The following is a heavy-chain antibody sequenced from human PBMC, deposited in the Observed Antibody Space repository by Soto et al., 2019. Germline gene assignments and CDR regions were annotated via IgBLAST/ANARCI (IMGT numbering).Heavy chain of an antibody. CDR3: ARLRIATNNYKWFDP. D-gene: IGHD2-21*01. J-gene: IGHJ5*02. CDR2: IYVTGAV. CDR1: GAALNSGNYY. Sequence: SETLSLTCSVSGAALNSGNYYWIWIRQVPGKGLEWIGHIYVTGAVDYNPSLRDRITISQDTSERQFSLNLRLVTAADTAVYYCARLRIATNNYKWFDPWGQGALVTVSS. V-gene: IGHV4-31*03.